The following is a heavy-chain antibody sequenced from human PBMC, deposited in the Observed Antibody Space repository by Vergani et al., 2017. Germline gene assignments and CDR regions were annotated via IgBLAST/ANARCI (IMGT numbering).Heavy chain of an antibody. V-gene: IGHV4-61*02. CDR3: ARAEFSTNYYGQSYYFDF. CDR2: IHTSGST. J-gene: IGHJ4*02. Sequence: QVQLQESGPGLVKPSQTLSLTCTVSGGSINSHNYYWSWIRQPAGKGLEWIGRIHTSGSTNYNPSLKSRVTMSEDTSKNQFSLKLHAVSAEDTAMYFCARAEFSTNYYGQSYYFDFWGQGIPVTVSS. CDR1: GGSINSHNYY. D-gene: IGHD3-22*01.